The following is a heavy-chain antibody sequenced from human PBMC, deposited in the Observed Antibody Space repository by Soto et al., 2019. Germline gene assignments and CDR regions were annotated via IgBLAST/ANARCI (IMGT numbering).Heavy chain of an antibody. CDR1: GYTFTRHG. CDR3: ARYRGYDFWSGSAPLDY. CDR2: ISAYNGNT. V-gene: IGHV1-18*01. J-gene: IGHJ4*02. D-gene: IGHD3-3*01. Sequence: ASGKPSSNPSGYTFTRHGISWGRQAPGQGLEWVGWISAYNGNTNYAQKLQGRVTMTTDTSTSTAYMELRSLRSDDTAAYYCARYRGYDFWSGSAPLDYWGQGTLVTVSS.